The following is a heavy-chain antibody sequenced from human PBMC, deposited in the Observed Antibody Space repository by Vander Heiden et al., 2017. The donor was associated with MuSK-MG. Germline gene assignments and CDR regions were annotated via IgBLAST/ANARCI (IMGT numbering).Heavy chain of an antibody. J-gene: IGHJ2*01. CDR3: ARDLNGSPYVNWYFDL. V-gene: IGHV1-69*01. CDR2: IIPIFGTA. D-gene: IGHD1-26*01. CDR1: GGIFSSYA. Sequence: VPLVQSGAEVKKTGCSVKGACEASGGIFSSYAISWGQQAPGQGLEWMRGIIPIFGTANYAQKFQGRVTITADESTSTAYMELSSLRSEDTAVYYCARDLNGSPYVNWYFDLWGRGTLVTVSS.